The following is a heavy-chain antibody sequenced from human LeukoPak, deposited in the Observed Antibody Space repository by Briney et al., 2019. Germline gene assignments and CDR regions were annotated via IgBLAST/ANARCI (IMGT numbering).Heavy chain of an antibody. J-gene: IGHJ4*02. CDR1: GGSISSYY. CDR3: ARGLAAAGTWFDY. V-gene: IGHV4-59*01. CDR2: IYYSGST. D-gene: IGHD6-13*01. Sequence: SETLSLTCTVSGGSISSYYWSWIRQPPRKGLEWIGYIYYSGSTNYNPSLKSRVTISVETSKNQFSLKLSSVTAADTAVYYCARGLAAAGTWFDYWGQGTLVTVSS.